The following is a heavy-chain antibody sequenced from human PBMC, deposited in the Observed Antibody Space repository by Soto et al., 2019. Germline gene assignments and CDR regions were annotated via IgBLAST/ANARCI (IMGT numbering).Heavy chain of an antibody. V-gene: IGHV3-23*01. CDR1: GFTFSNYG. D-gene: IGHD1-7*01. CDR2: ISSSGGTT. CDR3: AKIPMTGTTKAYCYGVEV. Sequence: GGSLRLSCAASGFTFSNYGMSWVRQAPGKGLEWVSTISSSGGTTFYADPVKGRFTISRDNSKNTLSLQMTRLRAEDTALYYRAKIPMTGTTKAYCYGVEVWGKGTT. J-gene: IGHJ6*04.